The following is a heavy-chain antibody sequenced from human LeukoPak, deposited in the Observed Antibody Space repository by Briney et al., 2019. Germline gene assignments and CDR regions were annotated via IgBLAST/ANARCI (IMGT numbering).Heavy chain of an antibody. V-gene: IGHV3-30*02. J-gene: IGHJ4*02. CDR2: IRYDGSNK. Sequence: GGSLRLSCASSGFTFSSSDMHWVRQAPGKGLEWVAFIRYDGSNKYFADSVKGRFTISRDNSKNTLYLQMNSLRAEDTAIYYCATEQEGRRAAFDYWGQGTLVTVSS. CDR1: GFTFSSSD. D-gene: IGHD1/OR15-1a*01. CDR3: ATEQEGRRAAFDY.